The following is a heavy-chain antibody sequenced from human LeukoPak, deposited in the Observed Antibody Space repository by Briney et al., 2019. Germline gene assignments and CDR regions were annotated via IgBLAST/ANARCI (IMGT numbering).Heavy chain of an antibody. D-gene: IGHD3-22*01. V-gene: IGHV1-18*01. CDR3: ARGNLYYYDSSGYHNWFDP. J-gene: IGHJ5*02. CDR1: GYTFTSYG. Sequence: ASVKVSCKASGYTFTSYGISWVRQAPGQGLEWMGWISAYNGNTNYAQKLQGRVTMTTDTSTRTAYMELRSLRSDDTAVYYCARGNLYYYDSSGYHNWFDPWGQGTLVTVSS. CDR2: ISAYNGNT.